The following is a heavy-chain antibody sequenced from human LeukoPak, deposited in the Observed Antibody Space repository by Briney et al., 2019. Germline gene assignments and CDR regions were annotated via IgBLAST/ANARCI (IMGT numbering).Heavy chain of an antibody. V-gene: IGHV3-48*04. Sequence: PGGSLRLSCAASGFTFSSYSMNWVRQAPGKGLEWVSYISSSGSTIYYADSVKGRFTISRDNAKNSLYLQMNSLRAEDTAVYYCARDYYGSGSGFLGAFDIWGQGTMVTVSS. CDR1: GFTFSSYS. J-gene: IGHJ3*02. CDR2: ISSSGSTI. D-gene: IGHD3-10*01. CDR3: ARDYYGSGSGFLGAFDI.